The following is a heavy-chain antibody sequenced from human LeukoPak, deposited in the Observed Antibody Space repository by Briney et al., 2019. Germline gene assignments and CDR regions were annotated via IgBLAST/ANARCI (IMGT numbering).Heavy chain of an antibody. V-gene: IGHV4-38-2*02. CDR2: IYHSGST. CDR3: ARQDIVMVVAATPDDYYYYMDV. D-gene: IGHD2-15*01. J-gene: IGHJ6*03. Sequence: SETLSLTCTVSGYSISSGYYWVWIRQPPGKGLEWIGSIYHSGSTYYNPSLKSRVTISVDTSKNQFSLKLSSVTAADTAVYYCARQDIVMVVAATPDDYYYYMDVWGKGTTVTVSS. CDR1: GYSISSGYY.